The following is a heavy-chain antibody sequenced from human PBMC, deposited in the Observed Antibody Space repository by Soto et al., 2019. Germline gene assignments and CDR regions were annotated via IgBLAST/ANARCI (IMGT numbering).Heavy chain of an antibody. V-gene: IGHV5-10-1*01. Sequence: GESLKISCKGSGYSFTSYWISWVRQMPGKGLEWMGRIDPSDSYTNYSPSFQGHVTISADKSISTAYLQWSSLKASDTAMYYCARHLLRYGYGSYYYYGMDVWGQGTTVTVSS. J-gene: IGHJ6*02. D-gene: IGHD5-18*01. CDR1: GYSFTSYW. CDR2: IDPSDSYT. CDR3: ARHLLRYGYGSYYYYGMDV.